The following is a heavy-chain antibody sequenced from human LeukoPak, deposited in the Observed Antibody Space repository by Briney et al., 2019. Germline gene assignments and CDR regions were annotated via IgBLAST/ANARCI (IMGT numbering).Heavy chain of an antibody. V-gene: IGHV3-33*06. CDR2: IWYDGSNK. Sequence: PGRSLRLSCAASGFTFSSYGMHWVRQAPGKGLEWVAVIWYDGSNKYYADSVKGRFTISRDNSKNTLYLQMNSLRGEDTAVYYCAKAALGFDYWGQGTLVTVSS. D-gene: IGHD3-10*01. CDR1: GFTFSSYG. J-gene: IGHJ4*02. CDR3: AKAALGFDY.